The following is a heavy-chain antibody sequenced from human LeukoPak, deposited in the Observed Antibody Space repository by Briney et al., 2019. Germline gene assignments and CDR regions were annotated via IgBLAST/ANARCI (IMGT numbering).Heavy chain of an antibody. J-gene: IGHJ4*02. D-gene: IGHD3-3*01. Sequence: GRSLRFSCAASGFTFSSYGMPWVRQAPGKGLEWVAVIWYDGSNKYYADSVKGRFTISRDNSKNTLYLQMNSLRAEDTAVYYCARDSGRTYYDFWSGYPDYWGQGTLVTVSS. CDR2: IWYDGSNK. CDR3: ARDSGRTYYDFWSGYPDY. V-gene: IGHV3-33*01. CDR1: GFTFSSYG.